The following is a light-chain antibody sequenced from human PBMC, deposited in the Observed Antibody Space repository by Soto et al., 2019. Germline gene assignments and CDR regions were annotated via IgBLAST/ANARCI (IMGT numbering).Light chain of an antibody. V-gene: IGLV1-47*01. CDR2: RNN. CDR1: SSNIGSNF. CDR3: AAWDDSMSGIYV. Sequence: QPVLTQPPSASGTPGQRVTISCSGSSSNIGSNFVYWYQQLPGTAPKLLIYRNNQRPSGVPDRFSGSKSGTSASLDISGLRSEDEADYYCAAWDDSMSGIYVFAAGTKVTVL. J-gene: IGLJ1*01.